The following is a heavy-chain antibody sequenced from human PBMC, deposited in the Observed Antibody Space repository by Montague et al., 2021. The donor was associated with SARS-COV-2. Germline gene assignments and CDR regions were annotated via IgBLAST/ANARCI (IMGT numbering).Heavy chain of an antibody. CDR1: RDSISSHNYF. Sequence: SETLSLTCTVSRDSISSHNYFWAWIRQPPGKGLVWIGSFDYSGLTFYNPSLESRVTISVDTFKKQFSLNVISVTAADTAVYYCAKDGEALACGSFDIWGHGTMVTVSS. CDR2: FDYSGLT. V-gene: IGHV4-39*07. CDR3: AKDGEALACGSFDI. D-gene: IGHD2-21*01. J-gene: IGHJ3*02.